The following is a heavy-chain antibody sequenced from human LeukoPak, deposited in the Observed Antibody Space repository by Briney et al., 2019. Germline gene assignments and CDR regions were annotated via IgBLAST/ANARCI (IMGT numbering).Heavy chain of an antibody. V-gene: IGHV1-69*05. CDR3: AREDHYYDSSGQNYWYFDR. J-gene: IGHJ2*01. CDR1: GGTFSSYA. D-gene: IGHD3-22*01. Sequence: GASVKVSCKASGGTFSSYAIGWVRQAPGQGLEWMGGIIPIFGTANYAQKFQGRVTITTDESTSTAYMELSSLRSEDTAVYYCAREDHYYDSSGQNYWYFDRWGRGTLVTVSS. CDR2: IIPIFGTA.